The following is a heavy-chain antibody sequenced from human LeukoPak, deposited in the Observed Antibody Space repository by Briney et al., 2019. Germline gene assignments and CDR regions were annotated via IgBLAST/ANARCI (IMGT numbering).Heavy chain of an antibody. D-gene: IGHD2-2*01. J-gene: IGHJ4*02. CDR1: GFTFSSYS. Sequence: GGSLRLSCAASGFTFSSYSMNWVRQAPGKGLEWVSSISSSSSYIYYADSVKGRFTISRDNAKNSLYLQINSLRAEDTAVYSCARHQRGFTRLADSWGQGALVSVS. CDR3: ARHQRGFTRLADS. CDR2: ISSSSSYI. V-gene: IGHV3-21*01.